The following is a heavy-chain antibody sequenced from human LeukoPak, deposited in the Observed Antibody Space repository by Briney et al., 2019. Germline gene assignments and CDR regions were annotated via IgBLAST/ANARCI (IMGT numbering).Heavy chain of an antibody. V-gene: IGHV4-34*01. CDR2: INHSGST. J-gene: IGHJ3*02. CDR1: GGSFSGYY. CDR3: ARMNRVADAFDI. Sequence: SETLSLTCAVYGGSFSGYYWSWIRQPPGKGLEWIGEINHSGSTNYNPSLKSRVTISVDTSKNQFSLKLSSVTAADTAVYFCARMNRVADAFDIWGQGTMVTVSS. D-gene: IGHD3-3*01.